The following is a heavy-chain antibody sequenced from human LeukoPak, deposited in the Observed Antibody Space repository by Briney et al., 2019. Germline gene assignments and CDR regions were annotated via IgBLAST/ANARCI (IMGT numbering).Heavy chain of an antibody. J-gene: IGHJ4*02. CDR2: ISSSSSYI. V-gene: IGHV3-21*01. Sequence: GGSLRLSCAASGFTFSSYSMNWVRQAPGKGLEWASSISSSSSYIYYADSVKGRFTISRDNAKNSLYLQMNSLRAEDTAVYYCARDTHPPYYFDYWGQGTLVTVSS. CDR1: GFTFSSYS. CDR3: ARDTHPPYYFDY.